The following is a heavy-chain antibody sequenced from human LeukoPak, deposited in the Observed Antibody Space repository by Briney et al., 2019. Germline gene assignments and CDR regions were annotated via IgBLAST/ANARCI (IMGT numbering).Heavy chain of an antibody. D-gene: IGHD3-10*01. J-gene: IGHJ3*02. CDR3: ARLAGGRGAFDI. CDR1: GGSFRGYY. CDR2: INHSGST. V-gene: IGHV4-34*01. Sequence: SETLSLTCAVYGGSFRGYYWSWIRQPPGKGLEWIGEINHSGSTNYNPSLKSRVTISVDTSKNQFSLKLSSVTAADTAVYYCARLAGGRGAFDIWGQGTMVTVSS.